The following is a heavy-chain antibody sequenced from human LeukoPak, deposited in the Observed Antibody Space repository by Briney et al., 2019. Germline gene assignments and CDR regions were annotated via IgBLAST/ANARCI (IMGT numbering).Heavy chain of an antibody. D-gene: IGHD6-19*01. Sequence: GGSLRLSCAASGFTFSSYAMSWVCQAPGKGLEWVSSISGSSSYIFYADSVKGRFTISRDNAKNSLYLQMSSLRAEDTAVYYCAREPYSSGSYGMDVWGQGTTVTVSS. J-gene: IGHJ6*02. CDR2: ISGSSSYI. CDR1: GFTFSSYA. CDR3: AREPYSSGSYGMDV. V-gene: IGHV3-21*01.